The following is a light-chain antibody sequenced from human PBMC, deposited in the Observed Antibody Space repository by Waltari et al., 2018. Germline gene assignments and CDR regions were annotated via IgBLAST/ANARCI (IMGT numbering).Light chain of an antibody. Sequence: QSALTQPPSVSGSPGQSVTISCTGTSSDVGNYNRFSWHQQPPGPAPKPMIYAVYNPPSGVPDRVSGSKSGNTASLTSSGLQAEDEADYYCSSFTNTNAWVFGGGTKLTVL. CDR3: SSFTNTNAWV. CDR2: AVY. J-gene: IGLJ3*02. V-gene: IGLV2-18*02. CDR1: SSDVGNYNR.